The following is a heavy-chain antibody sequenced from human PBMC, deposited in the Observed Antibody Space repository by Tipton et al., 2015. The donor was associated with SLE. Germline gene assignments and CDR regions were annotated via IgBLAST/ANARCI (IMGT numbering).Heavy chain of an antibody. Sequence: TLSLTCAVYGGSFSGYYWSWIRQPPGKGLEWFGELNHRGSTNYNPSLKSRVTISVDTSQNQLSLKLSSVTAADTAVYYCARHPNRSPGNYYYGLDVWGQGTTVTVSS. V-gene: IGHV4-34*01. J-gene: IGHJ6*02. CDR3: ARHPNRSPGNYYYGLDV. CDR1: GGSFSGYY. D-gene: IGHD3-10*01. CDR2: LNHRGST.